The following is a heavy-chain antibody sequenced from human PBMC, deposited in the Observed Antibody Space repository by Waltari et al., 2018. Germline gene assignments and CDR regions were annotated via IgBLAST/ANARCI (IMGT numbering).Heavy chain of an antibody. V-gene: IGHV4-61*02. CDR2: IYTSGST. Sequence: QVQLQESGPGLVKPSQTLSLTCTVSGGSISSGSYYWSWIRQPAGKGLEWLGRIYTSGSTNYNPSLKSRVTISVYTSKNQFSLKLSSVTAADTAVYYCASERGGSYYFDYWGQGTLVTVSS. D-gene: IGHD1-26*01. CDR3: ASERGGSYYFDY. CDR1: GGSISSGSYY. J-gene: IGHJ4*02.